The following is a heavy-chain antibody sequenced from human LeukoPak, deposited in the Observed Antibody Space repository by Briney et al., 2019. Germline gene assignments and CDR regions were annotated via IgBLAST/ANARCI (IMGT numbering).Heavy chain of an antibody. Sequence: GGSLRLSCVVSGFTFSNFWMSWVRQAPGRGLEWVANIHPEGNEKYHVESVKGRFTISRHNAKNLLFLQMNGLRVEDTAVYYCARGDDFSGDHWGQGTLVTVSS. V-gene: IGHV3-7*04. CDR1: GFTFSNFW. CDR3: ARGDDFSGDH. J-gene: IGHJ4*02. CDR2: IHPEGNEK. D-gene: IGHD1-1*01.